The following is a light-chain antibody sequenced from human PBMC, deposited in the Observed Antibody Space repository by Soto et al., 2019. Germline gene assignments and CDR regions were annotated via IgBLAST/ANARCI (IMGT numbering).Light chain of an antibody. Sequence: EIVLTQSPGTLSLSPGERATLSCRASQSVSSSYLAWYQQKPGQAPRLLIYGASSRATGIPDRFSGSGSGTDFTLTISRLENEDFATYYCQQYNSYSGTFGGGTKVDIK. CDR2: GAS. CDR1: QSVSSSY. J-gene: IGKJ4*01. CDR3: QQYNSYSGT. V-gene: IGKV3-20*01.